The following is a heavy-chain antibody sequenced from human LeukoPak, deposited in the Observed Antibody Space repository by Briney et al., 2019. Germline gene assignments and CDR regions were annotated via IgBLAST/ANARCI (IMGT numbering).Heavy chain of an antibody. J-gene: IGHJ4*02. D-gene: IGHD5-18*01. CDR1: GASISNYY. Sequence: SETLSLTCAVSGASISNYYWSWIRQPPGKGLEWIGYLSYTGSTNYNPSLKSRVTISGDTSKNQFSLKLSSVTAADTAVYYCARGRIQLWPNFDYWGQGTLVTVSS. CDR3: ARGRIQLWPNFDY. V-gene: IGHV4-59*12. CDR2: LSYTGST.